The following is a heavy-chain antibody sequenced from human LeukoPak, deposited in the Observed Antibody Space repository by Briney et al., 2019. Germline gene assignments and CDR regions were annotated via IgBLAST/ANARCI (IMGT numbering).Heavy chain of an antibody. D-gene: IGHD2-2*01. Sequence: SGGSLRLSCAASGFTLSSYGMHWVRQAPGKGLEWVAIISYVGSNKDYADSVKGRFTISRDNSKNTLYLQMNSLRAEDTAVYYCAKDLLCSSTSCYGTGYFDSWGQGALVTVSS. V-gene: IGHV3-30*18. CDR3: AKDLLCSSTSCYGTGYFDS. CDR1: GFTLSSYG. J-gene: IGHJ4*02. CDR2: ISYVGSNK.